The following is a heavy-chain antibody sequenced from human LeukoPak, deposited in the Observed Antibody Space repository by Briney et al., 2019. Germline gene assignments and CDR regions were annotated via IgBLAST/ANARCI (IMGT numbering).Heavy chain of an antibody. J-gene: IGHJ5*02. Sequence: PSGTLSLTCTDSGGSISSSSYYWGWIRQPPGKGLEWIGSIHYSGSTYCNPSLKSRVTISVDTSKNQFSLKLSSVTAADTAVYYCVRDRNWFDPWGQGTLVIVSA. CDR1: GGSISSSSYY. CDR3: VRDRNWFDP. CDR2: IHYSGST. V-gene: IGHV4-39*07.